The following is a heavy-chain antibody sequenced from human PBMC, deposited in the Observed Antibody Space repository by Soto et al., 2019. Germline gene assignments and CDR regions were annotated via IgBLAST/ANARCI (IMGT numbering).Heavy chain of an antibody. J-gene: IGHJ4*02. CDR3: AKSGHTFDRAV. CDR2: MHFSGGA. D-gene: IGHD3-16*01. V-gene: IGHV4-59*01. Sequence: LSLTCTVSGASMNNYYGSWIRQSPGKGLEHIGYMHFSGGANYSPSLRSRVTISVDTSNNQFSLKLSSMTAADTATYYCAKSGHTFDRAVWGQGILVTVSS. CDR1: GASMNNYY.